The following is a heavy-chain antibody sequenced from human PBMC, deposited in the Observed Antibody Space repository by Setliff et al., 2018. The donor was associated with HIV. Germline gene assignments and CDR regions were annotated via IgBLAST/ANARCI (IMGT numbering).Heavy chain of an antibody. CDR2: VFESGKT. J-gene: IGHJ5*02. CDR1: GGDSLSTGHW. D-gene: IGHD2-21*02. CDR3: ARDVTGLIRGLDP. V-gene: IGHV4-4*02. Sequence: SETLSLTCDLSGGDSLSTGHWWSWVRQPPGKGLEWIGQVFESGKTRYSDSLRSRLLITISKAKNQFYLNLKSVTAADTAIYYCARDVTGLIRGLDPWGQGTRGTVS.